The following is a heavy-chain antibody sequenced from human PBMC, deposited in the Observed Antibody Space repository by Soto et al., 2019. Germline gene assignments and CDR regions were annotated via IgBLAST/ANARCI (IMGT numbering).Heavy chain of an antibody. Sequence: SETLSLTCAVYGGSFSGYYWNWIRQPPGKGLEWIGEINHGVSTNYNPSLKSRVTISLDTSKNQFSLKLSSVTAADTSVYYCARGPEYYYGGSGYVDYWGQGALVTVSS. J-gene: IGHJ4*02. D-gene: IGHD3-22*01. CDR2: INHGVST. CDR1: GGSFSGYY. V-gene: IGHV4-34*01. CDR3: ARGPEYYYGGSGYVDY.